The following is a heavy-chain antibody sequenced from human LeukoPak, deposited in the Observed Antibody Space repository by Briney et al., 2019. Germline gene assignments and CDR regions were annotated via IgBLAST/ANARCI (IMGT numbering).Heavy chain of an antibody. CDR2: ISYDGSNK. V-gene: IGHV3-30-3*01. D-gene: IGHD2-15*01. CDR3: ARGRGSNWAFDI. Sequence: GRSLRLSCAASGFTFSSYAMHWVRQAPGKGLEWVAVISYDGSNKYYADSVKGRFTISRDNSKNTLYLQMNSLRAEDTAVYYCARGRGSNWAFDIWGQGTMVTVSS. J-gene: IGHJ3*02. CDR1: GFTFSSYA.